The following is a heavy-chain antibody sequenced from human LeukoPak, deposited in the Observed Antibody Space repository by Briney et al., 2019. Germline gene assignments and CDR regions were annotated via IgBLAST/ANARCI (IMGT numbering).Heavy chain of an antibody. V-gene: IGHV4-39*01. CDR3: AIHAGSSSIWFDFDY. D-gene: IGHD6-13*01. Sequence: PSETLSLTCTVSGASISASIYYWGWIRQPPGKGLEWIGSIYYRGSTYYNPSLKGRVTLSVDTSKNQFSLKLSSVTAADTAVYYCAIHAGSSSIWFDFDYWGQGTLVTVSS. J-gene: IGHJ4*02. CDR1: GASISASIYY. CDR2: IYYRGST.